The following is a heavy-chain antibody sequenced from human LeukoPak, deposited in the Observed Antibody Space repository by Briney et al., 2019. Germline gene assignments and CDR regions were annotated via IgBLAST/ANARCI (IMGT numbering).Heavy chain of an antibody. D-gene: IGHD1-26*01. V-gene: IGHV1-24*01. J-gene: IGHJ4*02. Sequence: GASVKVSCKVSGYTLTELSMHWVRQAPGKGLEWMGSFDPEDGETIYAQKFQGRVTMTEDTSTDTAYMELSSLRSEDTAVYYCATGLSGSYRTENYWGQGTLVTVSS. CDR3: ATGLSGSYRTENY. CDR1: GYTLTELS. CDR2: FDPEDGET.